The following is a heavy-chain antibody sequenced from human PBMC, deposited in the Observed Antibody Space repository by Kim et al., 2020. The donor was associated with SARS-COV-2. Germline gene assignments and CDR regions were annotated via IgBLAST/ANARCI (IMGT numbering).Heavy chain of an antibody. D-gene: IGHD2-21*02. V-gene: IGHV4-59*13. CDR3: ARFVVVTASLDY. CDR1: GGSISSYY. Sequence: SETLSLTCTVSGGSISSYYWSWIRQPPGKGLEWIGYIYYSGSTNYNPSLKSRVTISVDTSKNQFSLKLSSVTAADTAVYYCARFVVVTASLDYWGQGTLVTVSS. CDR2: IYYSGST. J-gene: IGHJ4*02.